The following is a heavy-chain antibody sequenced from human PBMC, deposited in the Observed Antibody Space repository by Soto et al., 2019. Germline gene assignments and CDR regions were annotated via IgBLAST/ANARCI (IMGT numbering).Heavy chain of an antibody. Sequence: VGSLRLSCAASGFTFSSYSMNWVRQAPGKGLEWVSSISSSSSYIYYADSVKGRFTISRDNAKNSLYLQMNSLRAEDTAVYYCARDHRVVAATPFYLDYWGQGTLVTVSS. V-gene: IGHV3-21*01. CDR2: ISSSSSYI. J-gene: IGHJ4*02. CDR3: ARDHRVVAATPFYLDY. CDR1: GFTFSSYS. D-gene: IGHD2-15*01.